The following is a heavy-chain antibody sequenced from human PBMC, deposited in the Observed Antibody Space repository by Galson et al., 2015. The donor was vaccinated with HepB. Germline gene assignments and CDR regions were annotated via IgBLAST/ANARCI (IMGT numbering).Heavy chain of an antibody. D-gene: IGHD3-10*01. CDR1: GYTFTSYG. Sequence: SVKVSCKASGYTFTSYGISWVRQAPGQGLEWMGWISAYNGNTNYAQKLQGRVTMTTDTSTSTAYMELRSLRSDDTAVYYCARALAVVPSDYYGSGSYLCYFDYWGQGTLVTVSS. CDR2: ISAYNGNT. J-gene: IGHJ4*02. V-gene: IGHV1-18*01. CDR3: ARALAVVPSDYYGSGSYLCYFDY.